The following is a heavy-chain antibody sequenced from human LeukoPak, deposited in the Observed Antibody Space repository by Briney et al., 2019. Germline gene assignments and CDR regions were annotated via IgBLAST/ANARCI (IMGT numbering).Heavy chain of an antibody. D-gene: IGHD2-2*02. V-gene: IGHV1-2*02. CDR1: GYTFTGYY. CDR3: ARVPGPYTTSRFDY. J-gene: IGHJ4*02. Sequence: ASVRVSCKTSGYTFTGYYLHWVRQAPGEGLEWMGRIDPDSGGTHYAQKFQVRVTVTRDTSITTVYMELSGLTSDDTAVYYCARVPGPYTTSRFDYWGQGTLVTVSS. CDR2: IDPDSGGT.